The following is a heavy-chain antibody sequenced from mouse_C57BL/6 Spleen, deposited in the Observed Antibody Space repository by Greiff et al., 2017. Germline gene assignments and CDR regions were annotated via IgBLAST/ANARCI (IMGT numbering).Heavy chain of an antibody. CDR1: GYTFTSYW. CDR3: ARSDGPYYFDY. J-gene: IGHJ2*01. D-gene: IGHD1-1*01. CDR2: IHPNSGST. Sequence: QVQLQQPGAELVKPGASVKLSCKASGYTFTSYWMHWVKQRPGQGLEWIGMIHPNSGSTNYNEKFKSKATLTVDKSSSTAYMQLSSLTSEDAAVYYCARSDGPYYFDYWGQGTTLTVSS. V-gene: IGHV1-64*01.